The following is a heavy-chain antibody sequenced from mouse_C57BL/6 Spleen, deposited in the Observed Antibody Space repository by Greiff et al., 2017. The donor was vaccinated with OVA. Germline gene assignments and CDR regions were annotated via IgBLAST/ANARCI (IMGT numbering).Heavy chain of an antibody. V-gene: IGHV1-26*01. Sequence: EVQLQQSGPELVKPGASVKISCKASGYTFTDYYMNWVKQSHGKSLEWIGDINPNNGGTSYNQKFKGKDTLTVDKSSSTAYMELRSLTSEDSAVYYCARDGIITTVVAFDYWGQGTTLTVSS. CDR3: ARDGIITTVVAFDY. J-gene: IGHJ2*01. CDR1: GYTFTDYY. CDR2: INPNNGGT. D-gene: IGHD1-1*01.